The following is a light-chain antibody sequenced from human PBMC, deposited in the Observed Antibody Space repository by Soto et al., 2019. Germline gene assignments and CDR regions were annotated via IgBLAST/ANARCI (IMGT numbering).Light chain of an antibody. J-gene: IGLJ3*02. CDR1: SSNIGNNY. CDR3: GTWVSSLSVWV. V-gene: IGLV1-51*02. CDR2: EDN. Sequence: QSVLTQPPSVSAAPGQKVTISCSGSSSNIGNNYVSWYQQLPGTAPKLLIYEDNKRPSGIPDRFSGSKSGASATLGITGLQTGDEADYYCGTWVSSLSVWVFGGGTKLTVL.